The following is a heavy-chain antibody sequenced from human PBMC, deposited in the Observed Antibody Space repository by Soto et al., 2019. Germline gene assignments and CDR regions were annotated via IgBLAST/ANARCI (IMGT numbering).Heavy chain of an antibody. D-gene: IGHD5-12*01. CDR1: GYTFTGYY. V-gene: IGHV1-2*04. CDR2: INPNSGGT. CDR3: AREGYISGYDYGRWYFDL. J-gene: IGHJ2*01. Sequence: ASVKVSCKASGYTFTGYYMHWVRQAPGQGLEWMGWINPNSGGTNYAQKFQGWVTMTRDTSISTAYMELSRLRSDDTAVYYCAREGYISGYDYGRWYFDLWGRGTLVTVSS.